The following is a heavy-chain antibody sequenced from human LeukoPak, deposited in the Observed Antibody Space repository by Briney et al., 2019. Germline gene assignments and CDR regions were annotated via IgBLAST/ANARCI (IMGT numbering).Heavy chain of an antibody. CDR2: LRGNGET. CDR1: GFSFSNYA. CDR3: AKASWVSNAEAVC. D-gene: IGHD1-1*01. J-gene: IGHJ4*02. V-gene: IGHV3-23*01. Sequence: PGGSLRLSCTASGFSFSNYAMSWVRQAPARGPELVSSLRGNGETFYADSVKGRCTLSRDDSRNTVYLQLNDLRAEDTAIYYCAKASWVSNAEAVCWGQGTQVTVSS.